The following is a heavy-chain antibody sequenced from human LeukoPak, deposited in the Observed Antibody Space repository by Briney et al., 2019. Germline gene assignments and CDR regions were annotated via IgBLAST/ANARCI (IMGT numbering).Heavy chain of an antibody. CDR1: GFTFSSYW. D-gene: IGHD3-16*02. Sequence: PGGSLRLSGAGSGFTFSSYWFHWVRQTPGKGLVGVSRVNVDETTTNYADSVKGRFTISRDNAKNTVFLQMNSLTVEDTAVYYCARAGSYRFDYWGQGTLVTVSP. J-gene: IGHJ4*02. V-gene: IGHV3-74*01. CDR3: ARAGSYRFDY. CDR2: VNVDETTT.